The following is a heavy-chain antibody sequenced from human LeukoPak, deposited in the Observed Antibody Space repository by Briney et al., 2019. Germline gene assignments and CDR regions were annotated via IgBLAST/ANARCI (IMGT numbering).Heavy chain of an antibody. CDR1: GYTFTSYD. J-gene: IGHJ6*02. Sequence: ASVKVSCKASGYTFTSYDINWVRQATGQGLEWMGWMNPNSGNTGYAQKFQGRVTMTRNTSISTAYMELSSLRSEDTAVYYCARGIRFGELLSSYGMDVWGQGTTVTVSS. CDR2: MNPNSGNT. CDR3: ARGIRFGELLSSYGMDV. D-gene: IGHD3-10*01. V-gene: IGHV1-8*01.